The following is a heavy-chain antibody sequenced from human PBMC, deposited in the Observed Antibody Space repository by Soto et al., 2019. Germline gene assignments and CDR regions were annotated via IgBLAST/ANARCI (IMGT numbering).Heavy chain of an antibody. Sequence: LRVSGGAALFTFSRFAMSWVRQAPGRGLEWVSGISASGRDIHYADSVKDRFTVSRDNSKNTLYLQMNSLRAEDTAIYYCAKGKTSGWYYFDYWGQGAMVTVSS. CDR2: ISASGRDI. CDR1: LFTFSRFA. J-gene: IGHJ4*02. CDR3: AKGKTSGWYYFDY. D-gene: IGHD6-19*01. V-gene: IGHV3-23*01.